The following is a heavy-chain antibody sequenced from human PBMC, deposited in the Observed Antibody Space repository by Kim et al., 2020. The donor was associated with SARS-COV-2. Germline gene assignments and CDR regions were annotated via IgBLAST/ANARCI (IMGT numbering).Heavy chain of an antibody. CDR2: T. J-gene: IGHJ6*02. D-gene: IGHD2-2*01. Sequence: TSSSPSFQGHVTISADKYLSTAYLQWSSLKASDTAMYYCARHAHLGGMDVWGQGTTVTVSS. CDR3: ARHAHLGGMDV. V-gene: IGHV5-10-1*01.